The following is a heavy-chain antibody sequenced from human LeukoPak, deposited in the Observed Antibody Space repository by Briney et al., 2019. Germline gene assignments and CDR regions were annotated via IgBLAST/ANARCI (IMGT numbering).Heavy chain of an antibody. CDR2: ISLDGSTE. D-gene: IGHD3-10*01. J-gene: IGHJ5*02. CDR3: MRDYMGWFDP. CDR1: GFSLSNFQ. Sequence: GGSLRLSCVASGFSLSNFQMYWVRQAPGKGLEWVAIISLDGSTEFYADSVKGRFTISRDTASNTMHLEMNNLRIEDTAVYYCMRDYMGWFDPWGQGSLVTVSS. V-gene: IGHV3-30-3*01.